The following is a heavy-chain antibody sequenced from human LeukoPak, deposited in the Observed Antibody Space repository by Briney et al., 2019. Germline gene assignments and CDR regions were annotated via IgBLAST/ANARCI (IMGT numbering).Heavy chain of an antibody. CDR1: GYTFTSSG. CDR2: ISAYNGNT. CDR3: ARLGSSTWKDAFDM. D-gene: IGHD6-13*01. J-gene: IGHJ3*02. V-gene: IGHV1-18*01. Sequence: ASVKVSCKASGYTFTSSGISWVRQAPGQGLEWMGWISAYNGNTKYAQKFQGRVTMTTDTSTSTAYMELRSLRSDDTAVYYCARLGSSTWKDAFDMWGQGTMVTVSS.